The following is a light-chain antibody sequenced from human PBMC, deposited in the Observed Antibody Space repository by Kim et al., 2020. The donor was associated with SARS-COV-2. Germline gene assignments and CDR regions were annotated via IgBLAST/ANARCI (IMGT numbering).Light chain of an antibody. CDR1: ESISSY. V-gene: IGKV1-8*01. CDR3: QQYYTFPQT. CDR2: AAS. Sequence: ASTGDRVTITCRASESISSYLAGYKQRPGKAPKVLIYAASTLQSGVPSRFSGSGSGTDFTLTISCLQSEDFATYYCQQYYTFPQTFGQGTKVDIK. J-gene: IGKJ1*01.